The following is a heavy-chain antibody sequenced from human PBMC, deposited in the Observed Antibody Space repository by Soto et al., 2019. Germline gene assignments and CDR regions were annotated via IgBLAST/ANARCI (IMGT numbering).Heavy chain of an antibody. CDR3: ARGPTYDDYGDYALPRHYYYMDV. V-gene: IGHV4-34*01. Sequence: SETLSLTCAVYGGSFSGYYWSWIRQPPGKGLEWIGEINHSGSTNYNPSLKSRVTISVDTSKNQFSLKLSSVTAADTAVYYCARGPTYDDYGDYALPRHYYYMDVWGKGTTVTVSS. CDR1: GGSFSGYY. CDR2: INHSGST. D-gene: IGHD4-17*01. J-gene: IGHJ6*03.